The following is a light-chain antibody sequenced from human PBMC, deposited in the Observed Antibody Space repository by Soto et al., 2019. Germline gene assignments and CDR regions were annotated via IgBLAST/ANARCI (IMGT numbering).Light chain of an antibody. CDR3: QQIYSTPPTT. CDR1: ESVSNY. V-gene: IGKV1-39*01. J-gene: IGKJ1*01. CDR2: AAS. Sequence: DIQITQSPSSLSSSVGDRVTITCLSSESVSNYLNWYQHKVVTAPKLLIYAASRLQSGVPSRFSGSGSGTDFTLTISSLQPEDFATYYCQQIYSTPPTTFGQGTKVDIK.